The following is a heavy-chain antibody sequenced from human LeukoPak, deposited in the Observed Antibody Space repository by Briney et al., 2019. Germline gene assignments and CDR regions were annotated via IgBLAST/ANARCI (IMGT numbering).Heavy chain of an antibody. CDR1: GYTFTGYY. D-gene: IGHD3-3*01. J-gene: IGHJ4*02. CDR2: INPNSGGT. CDR3: ARTASITIFGVPFPGY. V-gene: IGHV1-2*02. Sequence: ASVKVSCKASGYTFTGYYMHWVGQAPGQGLEWMGWINPNSGGTNYAQKFQGRVTMTRDTAISTAYMELSRLRSDDTAVYYCARTASITIFGVPFPGYWGQGTLVTVSS.